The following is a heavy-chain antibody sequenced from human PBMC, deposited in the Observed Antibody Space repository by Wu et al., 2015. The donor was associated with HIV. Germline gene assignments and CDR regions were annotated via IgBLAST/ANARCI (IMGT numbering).Heavy chain of an antibody. CDR3: ARGNRGGIVMDPDAKHNYYYYMDV. Sequence: QVQLVQSGAEVKKPGASVKVSCKTSGYTFNNYDINWVRQAPGQGLEWMGWMNPNSGNTGYAQKFQGRVTVTRDISITTAYMELSSLRSEDTAMYYCARGNRGGIVMDPDAKHNYYYYMDVWGNGTTVTVSS. D-gene: IGHD2-21*01. J-gene: IGHJ6*03. V-gene: IGHV1-8*01. CDR1: GYTFNNYD. CDR2: MNPNSGNT.